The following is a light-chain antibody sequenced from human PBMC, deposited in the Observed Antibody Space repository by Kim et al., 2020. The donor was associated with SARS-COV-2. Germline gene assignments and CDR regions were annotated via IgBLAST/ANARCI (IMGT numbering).Light chain of an antibody. CDR3: QAWDSSP. Sequence: SYELTQPPSVSVSPGQTASITCSGDKLGDKYACWYQQKPGQSPVLVIYQDSKRPSGIPERFSGSNSGNTATLTISGTQAMDEADYYCQAWDSSPFGGGTQ. CDR2: QDS. V-gene: IGLV3-1*01. CDR1: KLGDKY. J-gene: IGLJ7*01.